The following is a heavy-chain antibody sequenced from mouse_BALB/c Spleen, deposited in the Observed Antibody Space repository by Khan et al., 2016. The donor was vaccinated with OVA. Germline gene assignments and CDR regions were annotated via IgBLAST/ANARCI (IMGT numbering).Heavy chain of an antibody. CDR2: IDPASGNI. CDR1: GFNIKDTY. Sequence: EVQLQQSGAELVKPGASVKLSCTASGFNIKDTYMHWVKQRPEQGLEWIGRIDPASGNIKYDPKFQGQATITAATSSNTAYLQLSSLTSEDTAVYYCVSPNWFAYWGQGTLVTVSA. V-gene: IGHV14-3*02. J-gene: IGHJ3*01. CDR3: VSPNWFAY.